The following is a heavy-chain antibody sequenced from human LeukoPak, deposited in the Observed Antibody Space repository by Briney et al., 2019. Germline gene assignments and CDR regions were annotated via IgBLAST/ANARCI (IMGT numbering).Heavy chain of an antibody. CDR3: AREGLYGSGSPGD. CDR1: GGSISSGSYC. J-gene: IGHJ4*02. CDR2: IHTSGNT. V-gene: IGHV4-61*09. Sequence: MASQTLSLTCTVSGGSISSGSYCGSWIRQPAGKGLEWFGHIHTSGNTNYNPTLKRRVTISVDTSKNQYSLKLSSVTAADTAVYYCAREGLYGSGSPGDWGQGTLVTVSS. D-gene: IGHD3-10*01.